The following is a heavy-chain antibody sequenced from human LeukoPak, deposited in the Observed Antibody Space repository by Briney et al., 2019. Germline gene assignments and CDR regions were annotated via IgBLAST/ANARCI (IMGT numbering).Heavy chain of an antibody. V-gene: IGHV1-2*02. D-gene: IGHD2-2*01. CDR1: GYTFTGYY. CDR3: AASDLGYCSSTSCHNWFDP. J-gene: IGHJ5*02. Sequence: GASVKVSCKASGYTFTGYYMHWVRQAPGQGLEWMGWINPNSGGTNYAQKFQGRVTMTRDTSISTAYMELSRLRSDDTAVYYCAASDLGYCSSTSCHNWFDPGGEGTLVTVSS. CDR2: INPNSGGT.